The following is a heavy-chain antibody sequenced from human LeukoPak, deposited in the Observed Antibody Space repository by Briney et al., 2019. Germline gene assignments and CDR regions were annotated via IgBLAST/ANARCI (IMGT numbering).Heavy chain of an antibody. CDR1: GATFSYYA. J-gene: IGHJ6*03. V-gene: IGHV1-69*06. Sequence: ASVKVSCKASGATFSYYAITWVRQAPGQGLEWMGRIIPIFGATNYAQKFQGRITITADNSTTTAFMELSNLRSDDTALYYCAKADYAYFYMDVWGTGTTVSVSS. CDR2: IIPIFGAT. CDR3: AKADYAYFYMDV. D-gene: IGHD3-16*01.